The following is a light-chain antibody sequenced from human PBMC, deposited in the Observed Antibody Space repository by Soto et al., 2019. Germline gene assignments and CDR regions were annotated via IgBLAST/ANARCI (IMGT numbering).Light chain of an antibody. CDR3: QQYASAPFS. CDR2: AAS. CDR1: HSINTSF. J-gene: IGKJ3*01. V-gene: IGKV3-20*01. Sequence: EIVLTQSPGTLSLSPGDRATLSCRASHSINTSFLAWFQQKPGQAPRLLIYAASTRATGIPDRFSGSASETDFTLTINRLEPEDSAVYYCQQYASAPFSLGHGTKVD.